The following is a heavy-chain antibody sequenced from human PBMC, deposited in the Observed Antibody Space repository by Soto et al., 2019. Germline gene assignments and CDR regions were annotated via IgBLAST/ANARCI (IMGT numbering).Heavy chain of an antibody. CDR1: GGSVSDKTYY. CDR3: ARTTAVPNTLRSRYFFDY. D-gene: IGHD4-17*01. CDR2: GYYSGTT. Sequence: SETLSLTCSVSGGSVSDKTYYWSWIRQPPGKRLEWIGYGYYSGTTNYNPSLKSRVTISVDLSKNRISLRLSSVTTADTALYYCARTTAVPNTLRSRYFFDYWGQGTLVTSPQ. J-gene: IGHJ4*02. V-gene: IGHV4-61*01.